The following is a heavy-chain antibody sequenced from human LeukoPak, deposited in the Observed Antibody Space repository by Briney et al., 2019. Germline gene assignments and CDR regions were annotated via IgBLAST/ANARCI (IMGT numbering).Heavy chain of an antibody. CDR3: ASALLNCSGGSCYFDY. D-gene: IGHD2-15*01. Sequence: GASVKVSCKASGGTFSSYAISWVRQAPGQGLEWMGGIIPIFGTANYAQKFQGRVTNTADESTSTAYMELSSLRSEDTAVYYCASALLNCSGGSCYFDYWGQGTLVTVSS. V-gene: IGHV1-69*13. CDR1: GGTFSSYA. CDR2: IIPIFGTA. J-gene: IGHJ4*02.